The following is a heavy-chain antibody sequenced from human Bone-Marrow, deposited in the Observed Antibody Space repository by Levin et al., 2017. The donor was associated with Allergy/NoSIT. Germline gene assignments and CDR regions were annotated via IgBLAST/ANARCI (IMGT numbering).Heavy chain of an antibody. CDR2: TNEDGSVT. CDR3: ARDLSGRFDS. CDR1: GFSFSNYW. J-gene: IGHJ4*02. V-gene: IGHV3-74*01. Sequence: GESLKISCAASGFSFSNYWMHWVRQAPGKGLVWVSRTNEDGSVTNYADSVMGRFTISRDNAKSTLYLQMNSLRAEDTAVYYCARDLSGRFDSWGQGTLVTVSS. D-gene: IGHD1-26*01.